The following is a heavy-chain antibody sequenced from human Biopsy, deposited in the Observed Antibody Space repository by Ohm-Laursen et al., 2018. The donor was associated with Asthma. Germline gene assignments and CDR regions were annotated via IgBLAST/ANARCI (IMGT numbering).Heavy chain of an antibody. Sequence: GSLTLSCTCSGFGVTTYAIAWNRQAPGRGLEWISASSGSGRSAYYADSVKGQFTISRDNAKNTVYLQMHSLRAEDSAIYYCAKYSVFYYRGGNASGGQGIVVTVSS. V-gene: IGHV3-23*01. CDR2: SSGSGRSA. CDR3: AKYSVFYYRGGNAS. D-gene: IGHD1-26*01. CDR1: GFGVTTYA. J-gene: IGHJ4*02.